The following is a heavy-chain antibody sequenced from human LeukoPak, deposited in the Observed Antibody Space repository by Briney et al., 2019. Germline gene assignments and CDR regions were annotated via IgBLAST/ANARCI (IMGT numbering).Heavy chain of an antibody. J-gene: IGHJ2*01. CDR1: LYTFKPHY. V-gene: IGHV1-2*02. Sequence: GASVSVSCKPSLYTFKPHYMHWVRQAPGQGLEWMGWINPNSGSTDHAQKFQGRVSMNRDSSTVYMQLTRLRSEDTAVYFCARAPEGRFYDSSGYVGWYFDLWGRGTLVTVSS. CDR3: ARAPEGRFYDSSGYVGWYFDL. CDR2: INPNSGST. D-gene: IGHD3-22*01.